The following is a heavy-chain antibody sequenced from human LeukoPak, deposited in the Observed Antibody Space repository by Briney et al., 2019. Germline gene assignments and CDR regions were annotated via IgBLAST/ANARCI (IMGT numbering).Heavy chain of an antibody. D-gene: IGHD2-21*02. V-gene: IGHV1-24*01. CDR1: GYTLTELS. CDR2: FDPEDGET. Sequence: ASVTVSCKVSGYTLTELSMHWVRQAPGKGLEWMGGFDPEDGETIYAQKFQGRVTITADESTSTAYMELSSLRSEDTAVYYCASRRPIVVVTALDAFDIWGQGTMVTVSS. J-gene: IGHJ3*02. CDR3: ASRRPIVVVTALDAFDI.